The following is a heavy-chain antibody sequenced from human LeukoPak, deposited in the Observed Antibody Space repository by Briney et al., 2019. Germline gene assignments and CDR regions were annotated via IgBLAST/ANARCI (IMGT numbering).Heavy chain of an antibody. J-gene: IGHJ4*02. CDR2: IYHSGST. Sequence: SETLSLTCTVSGYSISSGYYWGWIRQPPGKGLEWIGSIYHSGSTYYNPSLKSRVTISVDTSKNQFSLKLSSVTAADTAVYYCARNIKEVYFDYWGQGTLVTVSS. CDR1: GYSISSGYY. D-gene: IGHD2/OR15-2a*01. V-gene: IGHV4-38-2*02. CDR3: ARNIKEVYFDY.